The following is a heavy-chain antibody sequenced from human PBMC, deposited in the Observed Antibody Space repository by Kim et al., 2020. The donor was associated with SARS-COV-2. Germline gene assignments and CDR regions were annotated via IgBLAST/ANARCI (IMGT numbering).Heavy chain of an antibody. CDR2: VDSGGGGT. CDR3: AKRGAYNFEY. D-gene: IGHD3-16*01. J-gene: IGHJ4*02. V-gene: IGHV3-23*01. Sequence: GGSLRLSCAASGFTFSGYAMSWVRQAPGKGLEWVSTVDSGGGGTYFADSVKGRFTISRDNPKNTLFLQMNSLRAEDTAVYYCAKRGAYNFEYWGQGTLVTVSS. CDR1: GFTFSGYA.